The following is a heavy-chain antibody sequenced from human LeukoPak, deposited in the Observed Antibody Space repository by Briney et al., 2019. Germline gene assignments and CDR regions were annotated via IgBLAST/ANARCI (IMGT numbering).Heavy chain of an antibody. CDR3: ARGLLGAPTSYFDY. J-gene: IGHJ4*02. V-gene: IGHV3-49*03. CDR1: GFTFGDYA. D-gene: IGHD1-26*01. Sequence: GGSLRLSCTASGFTFGDYAMSWFRQAPGKGLEWVGFIRSKAYGGTTEYAASVKGRFTISRDNAKNSLYLQMNSLRAEDTAVYYCARGLLGAPTSYFDYWGQGTLVTVSS. CDR2: IRSKAYGGTT.